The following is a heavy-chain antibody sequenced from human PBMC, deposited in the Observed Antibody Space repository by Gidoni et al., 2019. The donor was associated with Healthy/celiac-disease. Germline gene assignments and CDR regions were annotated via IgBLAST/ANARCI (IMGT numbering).Heavy chain of an antibody. CDR1: GFTFSSYA. CDR2: ISGSGGST. D-gene: IGHD4-17*01. Sequence: EVQLLESGGGLVQPGGSLRLSCAASGFTFSSYAMGWVRQAPGKGLEWVSAISGSGGSTDYADSVKGRFTISRDNSKNTLYLQMNSLRAEDTAVYYCAKRPRNAYGGNSVSLDYWGQGTLVTVSS. CDR3: AKRPRNAYGGNSVSLDY. V-gene: IGHV3-23*01. J-gene: IGHJ4*02.